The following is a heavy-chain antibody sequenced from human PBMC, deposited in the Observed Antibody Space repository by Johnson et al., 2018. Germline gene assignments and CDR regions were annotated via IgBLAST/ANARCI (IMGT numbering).Heavy chain of an antibody. J-gene: IGHJ6*02. CDR2: LVVGSGNT. Sequence: QLLESGPEVKKPGTSVKVSCKASGFPFTSSAVQWVRQARGQRLEWIGWLVVGSGNTNYTQKFQERVTITRDMSTSTAYMELTSLRSEDTAVYYWSAGYYDFGSGYWASVGMDLWGQGTTVTVSS. CDR3: SAGYYDFGSGYWASVGMDL. CDR1: GFPFTSSA. V-gene: IGHV1-58*01. D-gene: IGHD3-3*01.